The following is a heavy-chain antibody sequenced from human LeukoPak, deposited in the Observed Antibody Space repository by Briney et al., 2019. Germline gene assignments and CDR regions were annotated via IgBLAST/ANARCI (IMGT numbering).Heavy chain of an antibody. Sequence: GASVKVSCKASGYTFTGYYMHWVRQASGQGLEWVGWINPDSGGTNYAQKFQGRVTMTRDTSIRTAYMELSRLRSDDTAVYYCARVDDRGHYYDSSGPRKLFDYWGQGTLVTVSS. CDR1: GYTFTGYY. D-gene: IGHD3-22*01. CDR2: INPDSGGT. V-gene: IGHV1-2*02. J-gene: IGHJ4*02. CDR3: ARVDDRGHYYDSSGPRKLFDY.